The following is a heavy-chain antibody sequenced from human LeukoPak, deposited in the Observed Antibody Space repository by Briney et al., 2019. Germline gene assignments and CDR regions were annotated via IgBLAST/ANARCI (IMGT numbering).Heavy chain of an antibody. Sequence: SETLSLTCTVSGGSISSSSYYWGWIRQPPGKGLEWIGSIYYSGSTYYNPSLKSRVTISVDTSKNQFSLKLSSVTAADTAVYYCARDNYHISGYSLGYDYWGQGTLVTVSS. D-gene: IGHD3-22*01. J-gene: IGHJ4*02. CDR3: ARDNYHISGYSLGYDY. CDR1: GGSISSSSYY. V-gene: IGHV4-39*02. CDR2: IYYSGST.